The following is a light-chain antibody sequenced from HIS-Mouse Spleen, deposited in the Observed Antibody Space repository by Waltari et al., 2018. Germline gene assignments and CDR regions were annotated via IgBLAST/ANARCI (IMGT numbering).Light chain of an antibody. CDR2: EVS. J-gene: IGLJ3*02. Sequence: QSALTQPASVSGSPGQSITISCTGTSSDVGGYNYVSWYQQHPGKAPKLLIYEVSNRASGVSSRFSGSKSGNTASLTISGLQAEDEADYYCSSYTSSSTLWVFGGGTKLTVL. CDR3: SSYTSSSTLWV. CDR1: SSDVGGYNY. V-gene: IGLV2-14*01.